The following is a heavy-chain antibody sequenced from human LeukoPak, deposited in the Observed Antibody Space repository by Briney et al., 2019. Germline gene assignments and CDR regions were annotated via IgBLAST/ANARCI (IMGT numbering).Heavy chain of an antibody. V-gene: IGHV1-69*13. CDR2: IIPIFGTA. CDR1: GGTFSSYA. CDR3: ARDVPPGTAIPLDY. J-gene: IGHJ4*02. D-gene: IGHD5-18*01. Sequence: SVKVSCKASGGTFSSYAVSWVRQAPGQGLEWMGGIIPIFGTANYAQKFQGRVTITADESTSTAYMELSSLRSEDTAVYYCARDVPPGTAIPLDYWGQGTLVTVSS.